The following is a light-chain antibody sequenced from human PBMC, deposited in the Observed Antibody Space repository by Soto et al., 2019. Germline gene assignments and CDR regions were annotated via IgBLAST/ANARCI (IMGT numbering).Light chain of an antibody. CDR3: QQRGNWWT. CDR1: QSLSSN. CDR2: GAS. J-gene: IGKJ1*01. V-gene: IGKV3-15*01. Sequence: EIVMTQSPATLSVSPGERATLSCRASQSLSSNLAWYQQKPGQAPRLLIYGASTRATGIPARFTGSGSGTDFTLTISSVEPEDSAVYYCQQRGNWWTFGQGTKVDIK.